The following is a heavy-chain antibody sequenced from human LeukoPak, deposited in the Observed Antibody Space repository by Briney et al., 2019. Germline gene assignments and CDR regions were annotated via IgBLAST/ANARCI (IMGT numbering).Heavy chain of an antibody. D-gene: IGHD4-11*01. V-gene: IGHV3-64*04. CDR1: GFTFSRYV. Sequence: GGSLRLSCSASGFTFSRYVMHWVRQAPGKGLEYVSTISDNGITTHYADSVKGRFTLSRDNSKNTLFLQMNSLRAEDTAVYYCANPTSAEGFWGQGTLVTVSS. CDR3: ANPTSAEGF. CDR2: ISDNGITT. J-gene: IGHJ4*02.